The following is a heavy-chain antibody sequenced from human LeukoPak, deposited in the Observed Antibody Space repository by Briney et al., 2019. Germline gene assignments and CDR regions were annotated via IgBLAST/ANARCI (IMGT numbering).Heavy chain of an antibody. Sequence: PSETLSLTCAVYGESISDYYWTWIRQFPGKGLEWIGEIHRSKGMNYNPSLKSRLTMSVDRSKNQFSLKLSSVTAADTAIHYCVRATAAGSGRAFDYWAQGSLVPVSS. CDR1: GESISDYY. V-gene: IGHV4-34*01. CDR2: IHRSKGM. J-gene: IGHJ4*02. CDR3: VRATAAGSGRAFDY. D-gene: IGHD3-10*01.